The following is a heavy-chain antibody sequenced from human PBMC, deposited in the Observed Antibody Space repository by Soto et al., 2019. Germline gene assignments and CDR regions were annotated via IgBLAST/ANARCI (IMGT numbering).Heavy chain of an antibody. Sequence: PSETMSLTCTVSGGSISSGGYYWSWIRQHPGKGLEWTGYIYYSGSTYYNPSLKSRVTISVDTSKNQFSLKLSSVTAADTAVYYCASDGSGSYYNEYYGMDVWGQGTTVTVS. V-gene: IGHV4-31*03. J-gene: IGHJ6*02. CDR2: IYYSGST. CDR1: GGSISSGGYY. CDR3: ASDGSGSYYNEYYGMDV. D-gene: IGHD3-10*01.